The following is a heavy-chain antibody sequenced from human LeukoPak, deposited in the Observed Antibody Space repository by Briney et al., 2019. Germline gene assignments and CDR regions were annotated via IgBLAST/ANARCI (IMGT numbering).Heavy chain of an antibody. CDR2: ISSSSNYI. Sequence: PGGSLRLSCAASEFTFSTYSMNWVRQAPGQGLEWVSSISSSSNYIDYADSVKGRFTISRDNAKNSLYLQMNSLRAEDTAIYYCARDSEYYDSSGYYYTWYGMDVWGQGTTVTVSS. CDR1: EFTFSTYS. V-gene: IGHV3-21*06. CDR3: ARDSEYYDSSGYYYTWYGMDV. D-gene: IGHD3-22*01. J-gene: IGHJ6*02.